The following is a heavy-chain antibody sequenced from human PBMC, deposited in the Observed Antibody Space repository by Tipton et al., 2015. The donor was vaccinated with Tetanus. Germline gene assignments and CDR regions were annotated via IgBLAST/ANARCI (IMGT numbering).Heavy chain of an antibody. Sequence: TLSLTCTVSGSSITSTTHYWGWIRQAPGKGLEWIGIIYYSGSTYYNASLRSRVTISVDTSKNQFSPQLRSVTAADTAVYHCARQDTLNYYYVGYFHDWGQGTLVTVSS. D-gene: IGHD3-22*01. CDR3: ARQDTLNYYYVGYFHD. V-gene: IGHV4-39*01. CDR2: IYYSGST. CDR1: GSSITSTTHY. J-gene: IGHJ1*01.